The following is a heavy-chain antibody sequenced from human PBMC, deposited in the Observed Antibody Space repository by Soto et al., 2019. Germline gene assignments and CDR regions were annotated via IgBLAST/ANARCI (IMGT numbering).Heavy chain of an antibody. Sequence: GGSLRLSCAASGFTFSSYSMNWVRQAPGKGLEWVSSISSSSSYLYYADSVKGRFTISRDNAKNSLYLQMNSLRAEDTAVYYCRTSSSSYYYYGMDVWGQGTTVTVSS. V-gene: IGHV3-21*01. D-gene: IGHD6-6*01. CDR1: GFTFSSYS. J-gene: IGHJ6*02. CDR3: RTSSSSYYYYGMDV. CDR2: ISSSSSYL.